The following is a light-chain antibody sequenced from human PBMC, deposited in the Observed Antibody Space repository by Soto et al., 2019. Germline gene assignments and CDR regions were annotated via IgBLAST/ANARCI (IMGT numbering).Light chain of an antibody. CDR1: QSVSSN. J-gene: IGKJ5*01. CDR2: DAS. CDR3: QQYNNWPSIT. V-gene: IGKV3-15*01. Sequence: IVMTQSPATLSVSPGERATLSCRASQSVSSNLAWYQQKPGQAPRLLIYDASTRATDIPARFSGSGSGTGFTLTISSLQSEDFAVYFCQQYNNWPSITFGQGTRLEI.